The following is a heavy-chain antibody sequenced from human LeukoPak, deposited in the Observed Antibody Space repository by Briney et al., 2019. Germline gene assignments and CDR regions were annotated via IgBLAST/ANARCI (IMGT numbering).Heavy chain of an antibody. CDR2: ISGSGGST. V-gene: IGHV3-23*01. CDR3: AKGSIVGADY. CDR1: GFTFSSYA. J-gene: IGHJ4*02. Sequence: PGGSLRLSCAASGFTFSSYAMSWVRQTPGKGLDWVSAISGSGGSTYYADSVKGRFTISRDNSKNTLYLQMNSLGAEDTAVYYCAKGSIVGADYWGQGTLVTVSS. D-gene: IGHD1-26*01.